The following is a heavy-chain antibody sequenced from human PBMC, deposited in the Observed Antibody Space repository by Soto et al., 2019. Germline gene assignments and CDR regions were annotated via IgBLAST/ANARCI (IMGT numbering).Heavy chain of an antibody. CDR2: IYPGDSDT. CDR1: GYSFTSYW. V-gene: IGHV5-51*01. J-gene: IGHJ4*02. D-gene: IGHD4-17*01. Sequence: PGESLKISCKGSGYSFTSYWIGWVRQMPGKGLEWMGIIYPGDSDTRYSPSFQGQVTISADKSISTAYLQWSSLKASDTAMYYCARPPPNDSGDYLYYFDYWGQGTLVTVSS. CDR3: ARPPPNDSGDYLYYFDY.